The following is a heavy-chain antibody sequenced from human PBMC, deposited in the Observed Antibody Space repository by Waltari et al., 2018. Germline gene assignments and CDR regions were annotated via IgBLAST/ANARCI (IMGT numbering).Heavy chain of an antibody. CDR1: GGPISSTAYY. D-gene: IGHD5-12*01. V-gene: IGHV4-30-4*08. Sequence: QVQLQESGPGLVKPSQTLSLTCTVSGGPISSTAYYWSWIRQPPGGGLEWIGYIYSTGRTYYKSSLKSRIAMSLDRSKNQFSLKLRSVTAADTAVYFCARFLSGSYFDYWGQGTLVPVSS. CDR2: IYSTGRT. CDR3: ARFLSGSYFDY. J-gene: IGHJ4*02.